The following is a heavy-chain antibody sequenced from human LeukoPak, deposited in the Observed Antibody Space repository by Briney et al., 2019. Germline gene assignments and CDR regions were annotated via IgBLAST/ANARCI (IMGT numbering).Heavy chain of an antibody. Sequence: GWSLRLSCAASGFTFRNYGMHWVRQAPGKGLEWVAFIWYDGSNKEYADSVKGRLTISRDNSKNTVSLQMNSLRAEDTAVYYCARDRSVRYFDPWGRGTLVTVSS. V-gene: IGHV3-33*01. CDR3: ARDRSVRYFDP. CDR2: IWYDGSNK. J-gene: IGHJ2*01. CDR1: GFTFRNYG. D-gene: IGHD3-16*02.